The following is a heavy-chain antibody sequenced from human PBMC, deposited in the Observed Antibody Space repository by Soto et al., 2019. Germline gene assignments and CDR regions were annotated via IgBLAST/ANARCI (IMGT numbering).Heavy chain of an antibody. D-gene: IGHD5-12*01. Sequence: SETLSLTCTVSGGSISSSTYYWGWIRQPPGKGLEWIGSIYYSGATYYNPSLRSRITISMDRSKNHFSLKLTSVTAADTAIYYCAPVGIGTTTVDYWGQGTLVTVSS. J-gene: IGHJ4*02. V-gene: IGHV4-39*02. CDR3: APVGIGTTTVDY. CDR1: GGSISSSTYY. CDR2: IYYSGAT.